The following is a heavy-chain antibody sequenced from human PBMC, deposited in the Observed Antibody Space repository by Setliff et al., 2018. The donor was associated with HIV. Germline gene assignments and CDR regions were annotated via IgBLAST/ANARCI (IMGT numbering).Heavy chain of an antibody. V-gene: IGHV4-59*08. CDR2: IYYSGST. CDR1: GGSISSYY. J-gene: IGHJ6*03. Sequence: SETLSLTCTVSGGSISSYYWSWIRQHPGKGLEWIGYIYYSGSTNYNPSLKSRVTISVDTSRNHFSLNLTPVTAADTAVYYCAMTLRLFDWGYLDVWGKGTTVTVSS. D-gene: IGHD3-9*01. CDR3: AMTLRLFDWGYLDV.